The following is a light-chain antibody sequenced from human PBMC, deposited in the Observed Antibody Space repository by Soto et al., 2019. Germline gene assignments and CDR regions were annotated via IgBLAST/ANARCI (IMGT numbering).Light chain of an antibody. CDR3: QQYGGSPRVT. V-gene: IGKV3-20*01. CDR2: SAS. Sequence: EIVLTQSPGTLSLSPGERVTLSCRASQSVSSNYLAWYQQKPGQAPRLLIYSASSRATGIPDRFSGSGSGTDFTLNINRLEPEDLAVYYCQQYGGSPRVTFGGGTKVEIK. J-gene: IGKJ4*01. CDR1: QSVSSNY.